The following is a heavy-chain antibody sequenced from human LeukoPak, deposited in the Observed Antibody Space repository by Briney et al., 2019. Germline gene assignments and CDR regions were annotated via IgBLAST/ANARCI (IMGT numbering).Heavy chain of an antibody. D-gene: IGHD1-26*01. J-gene: IGHJ6*03. CDR3: AREGGVGPTAPPDYYSYQMDV. CDR2: ISAYNGNT. V-gene: IGHV1-18*01. CDR1: GYTFTSYG. Sequence: ASVKVSCKASGYTFTSYGISWVRQAPGQGLEWMGWISAYNGNTNYAQKLPGRVTMTTDTSTSTAYMELRSLRSDDTAVYYCAREGGVGPTAPPDYYSYQMDVWGKGTTVTVSS.